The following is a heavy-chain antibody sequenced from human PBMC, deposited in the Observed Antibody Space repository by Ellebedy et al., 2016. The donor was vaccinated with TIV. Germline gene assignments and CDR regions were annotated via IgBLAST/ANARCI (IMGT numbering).Heavy chain of an antibody. Sequence: GGSLRLXCAASGFTFSSYGMHWVRQAPGKGLEWVAVISYDGSNKYYADSVKGRFTISRDNSKNTLYLQMNSLRAEDTAVYYCAKQALSGYIETPFYYYGMDGWGQGTTVTVSS. CDR1: GFTFSSYG. CDR3: AKQALSGYIETPFYYYGMDG. D-gene: IGHD3-22*01. J-gene: IGHJ6*02. V-gene: IGHV3-30*18. CDR2: ISYDGSNK.